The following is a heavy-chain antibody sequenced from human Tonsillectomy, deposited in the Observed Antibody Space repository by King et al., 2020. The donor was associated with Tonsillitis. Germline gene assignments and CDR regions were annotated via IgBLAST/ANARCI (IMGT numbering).Heavy chain of an antibody. CDR1: GFIFSSYG. D-gene: IGHD3-3*01. CDR2: IAYDGSKD. J-gene: IGHJ4*02. Sequence: VQLVESGGGVILPGGSLRLSCAASGFIFSSYGMHWVRQAPGKGLEWVAFIAYDGSKDNYSATVKGRCTISRDNPKNTLFLEMNSLRLEDTATYYCVKERRVAGVLFNDWGPGIRVTVSS. CDR3: VKERRVAGVLFND. V-gene: IGHV3-30*02.